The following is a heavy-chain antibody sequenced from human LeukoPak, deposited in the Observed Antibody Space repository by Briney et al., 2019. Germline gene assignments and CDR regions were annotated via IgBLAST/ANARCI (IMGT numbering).Heavy chain of an antibody. CDR1: GFIFSTYG. J-gene: IGHJ4*02. CDR3: ANVLYASGSQNPYFFDQ. V-gene: IGHV3-30*02. D-gene: IGHD3-10*01. Sequence: GGSLRLSCVASGFIFSTYGMYWVRQAPGKGLEWVSFIRYDGTNKYYADSVKGRFTVSRDNSNNILYLQMNSLRAEDTAIYYCANVLYASGSQNPYFFDQWGQGTLVTVSS. CDR2: IRYDGTNK.